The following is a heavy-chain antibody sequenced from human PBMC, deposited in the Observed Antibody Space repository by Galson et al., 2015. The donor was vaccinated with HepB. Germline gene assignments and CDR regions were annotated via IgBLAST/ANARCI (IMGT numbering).Heavy chain of an antibody. CDR2: ISGYNGDT. CDR3: ARDHGYNNSPGNGAFDI. J-gene: IGHJ3*02. D-gene: IGHD3-10*01. V-gene: IGHV1-18*01. Sequence: SVKVSCKASQYTFTSYGISWVRQAPGQGLEWMGWISGYNGDTNYAQKFRARITMTTGTSTNTAYMELRSLRSDDTAIYYCARDHGYNNSPGNGAFDIWGQGTMVTVSS. CDR1: QYTFTSYG.